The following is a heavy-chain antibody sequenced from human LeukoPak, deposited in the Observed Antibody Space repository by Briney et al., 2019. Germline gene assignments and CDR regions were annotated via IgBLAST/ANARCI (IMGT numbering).Heavy chain of an antibody. CDR2: ISSSSSYI. D-gene: IGHD3-22*01. CDR3: ARDLGYDSSGYPGRYFDY. Sequence: GGSLRLSCAASGFTFSSYSMNWVRQAPGKGLEWVSSISSSSSYIYYADSVKGRFTISRDNAKNSLYLQMNSLRAEDTAVYYCARDLGYDSSGYPGRYFDYWGQGTLVTVSS. CDR1: GFTFSSYS. J-gene: IGHJ4*02. V-gene: IGHV3-21*01.